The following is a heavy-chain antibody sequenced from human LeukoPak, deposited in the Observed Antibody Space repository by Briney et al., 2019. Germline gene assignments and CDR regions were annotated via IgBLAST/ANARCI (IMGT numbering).Heavy chain of an antibody. V-gene: IGHV4-61*02. CDR1: GGSISSGSYY. CDR3: ARVFVIAAQFDP. CDR2: IYTSGST. Sequence: SETLSLTCTVSGGSISSGSYYWSWIRQPAGKGLEWIGRIYTSGSTNYNPSLKSRVTISVDTSKNQFSLKLSSVTAADTAVYYCARVFVIAAQFDPWGQGTLVAVSS. D-gene: IGHD6-13*01. J-gene: IGHJ5*02.